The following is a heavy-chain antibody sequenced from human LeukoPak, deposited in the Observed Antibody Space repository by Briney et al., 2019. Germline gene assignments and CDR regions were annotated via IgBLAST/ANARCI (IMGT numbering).Heavy chain of an antibody. CDR2: INWSGGST. CDR1: GFTFSNYA. D-gene: IGHD2-21*02. Sequence: GGSLRLSCAASGFTFSNYAMNWVRQAPGKGLEWVSTINWSGGSTRYADSVKGRFTISRDNAKHSLYLQMNSLRAEDTAFYYCARDPHIYCGGDCYSDYWGQGTLVTVSS. V-gene: IGHV3-20*04. CDR3: ARDPHIYCGGDCYSDY. J-gene: IGHJ4*02.